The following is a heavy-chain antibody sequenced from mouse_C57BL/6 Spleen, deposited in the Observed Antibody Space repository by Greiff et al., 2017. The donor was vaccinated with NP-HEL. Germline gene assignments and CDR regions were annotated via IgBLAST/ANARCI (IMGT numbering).Heavy chain of an antibody. CDR2: IRNKANNHAT. J-gene: IGHJ4*01. CDR1: GFTFSDAW. Sequence: EVQLVESGGGLVQPGGSMKLSCAASGFTFSDAWMDWVRQSPEKGLEWVAEIRNKANNHATYYAESVKGRFTISRDDSKSSVYLQMNSLRAEDTGIYYCTPSLYYDYDFYAMDYWGQGTSVTVSS. CDR3: TPSLYYDYDFYAMDY. V-gene: IGHV6-6*01. D-gene: IGHD2-4*01.